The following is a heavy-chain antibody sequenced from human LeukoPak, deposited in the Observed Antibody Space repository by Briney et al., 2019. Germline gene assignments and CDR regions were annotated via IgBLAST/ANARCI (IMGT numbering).Heavy chain of an antibody. J-gene: IGHJ4*02. V-gene: IGHV7-4-1*02. Sequence: ASVKVSCKASGYTFTSYAMNWVRQAPGQGLEWMGWINTNTGNPTYAQGFTGRFVFSLDTSVSTAYLQISSLKAEDTAVYYCARDSFDIDGYFSGYPIDFDYWGQGTLVTVSS. D-gene: IGHD5-24*01. CDR2: INTNTGNP. CDR3: ARDSFDIDGYFSGYPIDFDY. CDR1: GYTFTSYA.